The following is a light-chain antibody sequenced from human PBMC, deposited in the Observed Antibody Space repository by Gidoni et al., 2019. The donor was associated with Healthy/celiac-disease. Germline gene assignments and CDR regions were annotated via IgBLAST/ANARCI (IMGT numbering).Light chain of an antibody. Sequence: DIQMTPSPSSLSASVGDRVTITCQASQAISNYLNWYQQKPGKAPKLLIYDASNLETGVPSRFSGSGSGTDFTFTISSLQPEDIATYYCQQYDNLPLTFGGGTKVEIK. CDR3: QQYDNLPLT. V-gene: IGKV1-33*01. CDR2: DAS. CDR1: QAISNY. J-gene: IGKJ4*01.